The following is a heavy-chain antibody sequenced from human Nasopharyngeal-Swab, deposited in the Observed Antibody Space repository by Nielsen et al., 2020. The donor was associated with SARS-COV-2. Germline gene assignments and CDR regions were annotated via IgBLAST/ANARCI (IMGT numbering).Heavy chain of an antibody. Sequence: SQTLSLTCAVYGGSFSGYYWSWIRQPPGKGLEWIGEINHSGSTNCNPSLKSRVTISVDTSKNQFSLKLSSVTAADTAVYYCAKSSSSWYAYYFDYWGQGTLVTVSS. CDR3: AKSSSSWYAYYFDY. CDR2: INHSGST. D-gene: IGHD6-13*01. CDR1: GGSFSGYY. V-gene: IGHV4-34*01. J-gene: IGHJ4*02.